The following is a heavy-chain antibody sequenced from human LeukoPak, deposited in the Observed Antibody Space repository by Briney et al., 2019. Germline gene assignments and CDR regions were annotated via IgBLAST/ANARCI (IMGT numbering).Heavy chain of an antibody. V-gene: IGHV1-46*01. D-gene: IGHD3-22*01. CDR3: ARDRVDSSGYYYVGLLVY. CDR1: GYTFTSYY. CDR2: INPSGGST. Sequence: GASVKVSCKASGYTFTSYYMHWVRQAPGQGLEWMGIINPSGGSTGYAQKFQGRVTMTGDTSTSTVYMELSSLRSEDTAVYYCARDRVDSSGYYYVGLLVYWGQGTLVTVSS. J-gene: IGHJ4*02.